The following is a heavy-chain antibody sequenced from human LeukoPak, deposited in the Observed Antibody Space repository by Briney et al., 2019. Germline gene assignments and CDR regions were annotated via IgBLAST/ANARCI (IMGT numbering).Heavy chain of an antibody. CDR2: IYPGDSDT. Sequence: GESLKISCKGSGYSFTSYWIGWVRPMPGKGLEWMGIIYPGDSDTRYSPSFQGQVTISADKSISTAYLQWSSLKASDTAMYYCAREMVRGVHYYGMDVWGQGTTVTVSS. V-gene: IGHV5-51*01. CDR3: AREMVRGVHYYGMDV. D-gene: IGHD3-10*01. CDR1: GYSFTSYW. J-gene: IGHJ6*02.